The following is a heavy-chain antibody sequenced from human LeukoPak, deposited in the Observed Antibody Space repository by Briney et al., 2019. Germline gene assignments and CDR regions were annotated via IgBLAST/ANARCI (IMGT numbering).Heavy chain of an antibody. V-gene: IGHV4-39*01. J-gene: IGHJ4*02. Sequence: PSETLSLTCTVSGGSISSSSYYWGWIRQPPGKGLEWIGSIYYSGSTYYNPSPKSRVTISVDTSKSQLSLNLSSVTAADTAVYYCAADGYKYYFDYWGQGTLVTVSS. CDR1: GGSISSSSYY. CDR3: AADGYKYYFDY. CDR2: IYYSGST. D-gene: IGHD5-12*01.